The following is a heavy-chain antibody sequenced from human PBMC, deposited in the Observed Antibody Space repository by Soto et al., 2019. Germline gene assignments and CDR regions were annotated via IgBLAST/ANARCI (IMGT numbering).Heavy chain of an antibody. Sequence: SVKVSCKASRGTFSRYAISWVRQAPGQGLEWMGGIIPIFGTANYAQKFQGRVTITAEESTGTAYMELSSLRSEDTAVYYCARVLGAERGVYVTKIVGLGAFDVWAQGTLVTVS. J-gene: IGHJ3*01. V-gene: IGHV1-69*13. CDR3: ARVLGAERGVYVTKIVGLGAFDV. D-gene: IGHD3-22*01. CDR1: RGTFSRYA. CDR2: IIPIFGTA.